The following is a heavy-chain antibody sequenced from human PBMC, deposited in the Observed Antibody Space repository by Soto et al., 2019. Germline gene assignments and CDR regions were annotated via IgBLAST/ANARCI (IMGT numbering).Heavy chain of an antibody. V-gene: IGHV4-59*08. D-gene: IGHD4-17*01. CDR2: IYYSGST. CDR1: GGSISSYY. CDR3: ARHPYDYGEDY. Sequence: PSETLSLTCTVSGGSISSYYWSRIRQPPGKGLEWIGYIYYSGSTNYNPSLKSRVTISVDTSKNQFSLKLSSVTAADTAVYYCARHPYDYGEDYWGQGTLVTVSS. J-gene: IGHJ4*02.